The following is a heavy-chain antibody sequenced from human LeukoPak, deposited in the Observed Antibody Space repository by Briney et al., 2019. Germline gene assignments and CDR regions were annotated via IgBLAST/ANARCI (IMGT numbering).Heavy chain of an antibody. CDR3: ARDRVVGATSFDY. CDR1: GYTFTGYY. V-gene: IGHV1-2*02. D-gene: IGHD1-26*01. CDR2: INPNSGGT. J-gene: IGHJ4*02. Sequence: ASVKVSCKASGYTFTGYYMHWVRQAPGQGLEWMGWINPNSGGTNYAQKFQGRVTMTRDTSISTAYMELSRLRSDDAAVYYCARDRVVGATSFDYWGQGTLVTVSS.